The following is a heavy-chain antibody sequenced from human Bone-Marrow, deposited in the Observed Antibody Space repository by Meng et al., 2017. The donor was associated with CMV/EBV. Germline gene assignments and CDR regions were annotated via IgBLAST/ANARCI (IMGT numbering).Heavy chain of an antibody. D-gene: IGHD3-9*01. CDR1: GFTFVNAW. V-gene: IGHV3-15*01. Sequence: GGSLRPSCAASGFTFVNAWMAWVRQAPGKGLEWVGRIKSKTDGGTTDYAAPVKGRFTISRDDSKNTLYLQMNSLKTEDTAVYYCTTETYYDILTGGGDYWGQRTLVTVSS. CDR3: TTETYYDILTGGGDY. J-gene: IGHJ4*02. CDR2: IKSKTDGGTT.